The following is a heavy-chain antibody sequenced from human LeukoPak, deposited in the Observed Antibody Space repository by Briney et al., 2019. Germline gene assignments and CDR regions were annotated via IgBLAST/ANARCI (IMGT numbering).Heavy chain of an antibody. V-gene: IGHV7-4-1*02. CDR3: AREGWTTVTTGNWFDP. Sequence: ASVKVSCKASGYTFTSFPMNWVRQAPGQGLEWMGWINTNTGKPTYVQGFTGRVVISLDTSVSTAYLQMSSLKAEDTAVYYCAREGWTTVTTGNWFDPWGQGTLVTVSS. CDR1: GYTFTSFP. CDR2: INTNTGKP. J-gene: IGHJ5*02. D-gene: IGHD4-11*01.